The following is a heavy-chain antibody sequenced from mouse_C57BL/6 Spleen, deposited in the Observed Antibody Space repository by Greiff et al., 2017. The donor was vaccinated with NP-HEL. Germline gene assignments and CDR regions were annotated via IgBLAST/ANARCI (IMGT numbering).Heavy chain of an antibody. CDR3: SKSGGRDY. Sequence: QVQLQQPGAELVMPGASVKLSCKASGYTFTSYWMHWVKQRPGQGLEWIGEIDPSDSYTNYNQKFKGKSTLTVDKSSSTAYMQLSSLTSEDSAGYYWSKSGGRDYWGQGTTLTVSS. V-gene: IGHV1-69*01. CDR1: GYTFTSYW. J-gene: IGHJ2*01. D-gene: IGHD3-1*01. CDR2: IDPSDSYT.